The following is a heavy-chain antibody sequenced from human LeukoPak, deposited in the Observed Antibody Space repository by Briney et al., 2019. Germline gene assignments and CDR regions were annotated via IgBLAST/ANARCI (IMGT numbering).Heavy chain of an antibody. CDR3: ARGRRGTMIVVVTSIAFDI. CDR2: INHSGNT. D-gene: IGHD3-22*01. V-gene: IGHV4-34*01. CDR1: DGSFSGYY. J-gene: IGHJ3*02. Sequence: PSETLSLTCAFYDGSFSGYYWSWIRQPPGKGLEWIGEINHSGNTNYNPSLKSRVTISVHTSKNQFSLKLSSVTAADTAVYYCARGRRGTMIVVVTSIAFDIWGQGTMVTVSS.